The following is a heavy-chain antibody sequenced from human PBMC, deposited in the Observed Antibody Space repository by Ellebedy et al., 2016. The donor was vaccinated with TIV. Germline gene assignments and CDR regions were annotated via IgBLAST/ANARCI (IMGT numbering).Heavy chain of an antibody. J-gene: IGHJ4*02. CDR1: GGSFSGYY. CDR2: INHSGYT. V-gene: IGHV4-34*01. CDR3: ARGGYYGSGSPRFDY. Sequence: MPSETLSLTCAAYGGSFSGYYWTWIRQSPGKGLEWIGEINHSGYTNYNPSLKSRVTISVDTSKTQLSLKLSSVTAADTAVYYCARGGYYGSGSPRFDYWGQGTLVTVSS. D-gene: IGHD3-10*01.